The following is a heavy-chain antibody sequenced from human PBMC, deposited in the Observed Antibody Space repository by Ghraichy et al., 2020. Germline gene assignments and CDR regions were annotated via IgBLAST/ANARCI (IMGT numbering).Heavy chain of an antibody. D-gene: IGHD3-22*01. V-gene: IGHV3-33*01. CDR3: ARDGVPYYYDSSAYTGY. J-gene: IGHJ4*02. CDR1: GFTFSSYG. CDR2: IWYDGSNK. Sequence: GGSLRLSCAAYGFTFSSYGMHWVRQAPGKGLEWVAVIWYDGSNKYYADSVKGRFTISRDNSKNTLYLQMNSLRAEDTAVYYCARDGVPYYYDSSAYTGYWGQGTLVTVSS.